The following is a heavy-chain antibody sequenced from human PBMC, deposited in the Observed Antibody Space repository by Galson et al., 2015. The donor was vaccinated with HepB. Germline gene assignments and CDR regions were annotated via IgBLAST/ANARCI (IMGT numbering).Heavy chain of an antibody. CDR1: GFTFRRHA. J-gene: IGHJ4*02. D-gene: IGHD3-22*01. CDR3: TKDAPDSRDFYLCHEN. V-gene: IGHV3-23*01. Sequence: SLRLSCAASGFTFRRHAMSWVLQAPGKGLEWVSDISGIGHNAHYADSVKGRFTISRDNSKNTLFLQMNSLRAEDTAIYYCTKDAPDSRDFYLCHENRGQGAPVTVSS. CDR2: ISGIGHNA.